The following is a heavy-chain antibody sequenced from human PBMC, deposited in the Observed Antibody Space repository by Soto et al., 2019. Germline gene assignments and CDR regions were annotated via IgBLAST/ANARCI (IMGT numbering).Heavy chain of an antibody. J-gene: IGHJ3*02. CDR2: IYHSGST. CDR1: GGSISSGGYS. V-gene: IGHV4-30-2*01. D-gene: IGHD4-17*01. CDR3: ASMSPTVCPAFDI. Sequence: QLQLQESGSGLVKPSQTLSLTCAVSGGSISSGGYSWSWIRQPPGKGLEWIGYIYHSGSTYYNPSIKSRVTISVDRSKNQFSLKLSSVTAADTAVYYCASMSPTVCPAFDIWGQGTMVTVSS.